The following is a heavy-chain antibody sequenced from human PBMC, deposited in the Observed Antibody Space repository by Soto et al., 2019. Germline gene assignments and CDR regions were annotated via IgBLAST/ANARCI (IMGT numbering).Heavy chain of an antibody. D-gene: IGHD4-17*01. Sequence: GSLKISCKGSGYSFTSYWISWVRQMPGKGLGWMGRIDPSDSYTNYSPSFQGHVTISADKSISTAYLQWSSLKASDTAMYYCAIPTTVTMRDAFDIWGQGTMVTVSS. V-gene: IGHV5-10-1*01. CDR1: GYSFTSYW. J-gene: IGHJ3*02. CDR3: AIPTTVTMRDAFDI. CDR2: IDPSDSYT.